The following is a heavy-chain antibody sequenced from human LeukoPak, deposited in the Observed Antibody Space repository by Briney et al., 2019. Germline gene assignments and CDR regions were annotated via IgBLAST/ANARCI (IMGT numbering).Heavy chain of an antibody. CDR3: ARGESYSGYDFLNY. CDR1: GYTFTSYD. Sequence: ASVKVSCKASGYTFTSYDINWVRQATGQGLEWMGWMNPNSGNTGYAQKFQGRVTITRNTSISTAYMELSSLRSEDTAVYYCARGESYSGYDFLNYWGQGTLVTVS. D-gene: IGHD5-12*01. CDR2: MNPNSGNT. V-gene: IGHV1-8*03. J-gene: IGHJ4*02.